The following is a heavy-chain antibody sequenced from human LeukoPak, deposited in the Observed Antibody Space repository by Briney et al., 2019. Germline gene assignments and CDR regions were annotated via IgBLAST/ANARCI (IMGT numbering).Heavy chain of an antibody. D-gene: IGHD3-10*01. V-gene: IGHV4-39*07. CDR1: GGSISSSSYY. J-gene: IGHJ3*02. CDR3: ARRNKGYYYGSGSYWVLDI. CDR2: IFYSGST. Sequence: PSETLSLTCTVSGGSISSSSYYWGWIRQPPGKGLEWIGTIFYSGSTYYNPSLKSRVTISVDTSKNQFSLKLSSVTAADTAVYYCARRNKGYYYGSGSYWVLDIWGQGTMVTVSS.